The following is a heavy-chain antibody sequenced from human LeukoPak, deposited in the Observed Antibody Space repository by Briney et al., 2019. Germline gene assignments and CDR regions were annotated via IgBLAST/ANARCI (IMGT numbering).Heavy chain of an antibody. CDR3: ARMVVDVTRWFDP. J-gene: IGHJ5*02. D-gene: IGHD2-15*01. CDR1: GDSMSSSRFS. CDR2: SYHGGST. Sequence: PSETLSLTCDVSGDSMSSSRFSWSWLRRPPGKGLEWIGYSYHGGSTHYNPSLQSRVTISVDRSKKQFSLNLHSVTAADTAVYYCARMVVDVTRWFDPWGQGTLVTVSS. V-gene: IGHV4-30-2*01.